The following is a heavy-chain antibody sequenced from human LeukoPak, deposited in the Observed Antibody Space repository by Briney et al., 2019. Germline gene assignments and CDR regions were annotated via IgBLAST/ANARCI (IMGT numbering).Heavy chain of an antibody. J-gene: IGHJ6*02. CDR1: GFTFSSYE. CDR2: ISSSGRTI. V-gene: IGHV3-48*03. CDR3: ARGSLTGEYGMDV. Sequence: GGSLRLSCAASGFTFSSYEMNWVRQAPGKGLEWISYISSSGRTIYYADSVKGRFTISRDNAKNSLYLQMNSLRVKDTAVYYCARGSLTGEYGMDVWGQGTTVTVSS. D-gene: IGHD1-20*01.